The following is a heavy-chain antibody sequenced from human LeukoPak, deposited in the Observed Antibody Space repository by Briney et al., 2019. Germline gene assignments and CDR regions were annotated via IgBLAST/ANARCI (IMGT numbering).Heavy chain of an antibody. CDR2: IYPGDSDT. J-gene: IGHJ4*02. CDR1: GYSFTSYW. CDR3: ARHAIPVVTSSIAAALLSEGPFDY. V-gene: IGHV5-51*01. Sequence: GESLKISCKGSGYSFTSYWIGWVRQMPGKGLEWMGIIYPGDSDTRYSPSFQGQVTISADKSISTAYLQWSSLKASDTAMYYCARHAIPVVTSSIAAALLSEGPFDYWGQGTLVTVSS. D-gene: IGHD6-13*01.